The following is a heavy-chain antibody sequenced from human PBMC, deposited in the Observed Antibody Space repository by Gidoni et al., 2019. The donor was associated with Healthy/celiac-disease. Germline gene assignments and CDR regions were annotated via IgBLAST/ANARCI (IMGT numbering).Heavy chain of an antibody. CDR1: GFSLSPSGVG. J-gene: IGHJ4*02. CDR2: IYWYDDK. CDR3: Y. D-gene: IGHD3-3*01. V-gene: IGHV2-5*01. Sequence: QLTLKESGPTLVNPTQTLTLTCTFSGFSLSPSGVGVGWIRQPPGKALASLALIYWYDDKRYSPSLKSRLTITKDTTTYYCARQRAESITIFGVVITDYWGQGTLVTVSS.